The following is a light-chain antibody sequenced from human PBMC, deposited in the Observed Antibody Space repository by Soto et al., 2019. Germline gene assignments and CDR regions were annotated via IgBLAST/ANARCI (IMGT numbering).Light chain of an antibody. V-gene: IGLV1-51*01. CDR2: DNN. CDR1: SSNIGNNF. J-gene: IGLJ1*01. CDR3: GSWDSSLPYV. Sequence: QSVLPQPPSVSAAPGQKVTISCSGSSSNIGNNFVTWYQQLPGTAPKLLIYDNNKRPSGIPDRFSGSQSGTSATLGITGLQTGDEAVYYCGSWDSSLPYVFGTGTKLTVL.